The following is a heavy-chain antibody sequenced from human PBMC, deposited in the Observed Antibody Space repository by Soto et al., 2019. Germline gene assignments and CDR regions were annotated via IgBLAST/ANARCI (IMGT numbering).Heavy chain of an antibody. Sequence: XVSLRLSFAASGFTFSSYAMGWVRQGPGKGLEWVAVVSIGGSTHYADSVRGRFTISRDNSKNTLSLQMNSLTAEDTAVYFCAKRRGAGGHFDYWGQGALVTVSS. D-gene: IGHD2-15*01. J-gene: IGHJ4*02. CDR1: GFTFSSYA. CDR2: VSIGGST. CDR3: AKRRGAGGHFDY. V-gene: IGHV3-23*01.